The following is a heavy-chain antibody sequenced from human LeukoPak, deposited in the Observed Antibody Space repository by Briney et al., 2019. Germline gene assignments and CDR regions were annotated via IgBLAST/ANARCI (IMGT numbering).Heavy chain of an antibody. D-gene: IGHD3-9*01. CDR1: GGSISSYY. Sequence: SETLSLTCTVSGGSISSYYWSWIRQPAGKGLEWIGRIYASGSTNYNPSLKSRVTMSVDTSKNQFSLRLSSVTAADTAVYYCARGTYFDVVTGYSPGTFDYWGQGTLVTVSS. CDR3: ARGTYFDVVTGYSPGTFDY. CDR2: IYASGST. V-gene: IGHV4-4*07. J-gene: IGHJ4*02.